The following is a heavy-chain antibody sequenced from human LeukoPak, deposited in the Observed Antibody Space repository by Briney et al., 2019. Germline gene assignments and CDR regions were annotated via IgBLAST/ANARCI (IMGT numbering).Heavy chain of an antibody. CDR3: ARRASSGRYQSPSPARKSDYFDY. J-gene: IGHJ4*02. D-gene: IGHD6-19*01. CDR2: INPNSGGT. V-gene: IGHV1-2*04. CDR1: GYTFTGYY. Sequence: ASVKVSCKASGYTFTGYYMHWVRQAPGQGLEWMGWINPNSGGTNYAQKFQGWVTMTRDTSISTAYMELSRLRSDDTAVYYCARRASSGRYQSPSPARKSDYFDYWGQGTLVTVSS.